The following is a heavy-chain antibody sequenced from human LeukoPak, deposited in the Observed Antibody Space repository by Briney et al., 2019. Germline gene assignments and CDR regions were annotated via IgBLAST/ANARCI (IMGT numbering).Heavy chain of an antibody. Sequence: GGALRLSFAGSGFTFISYARHWVRQAPGRGLEWVAVISYDGSNKSYAASAKGRFTISRDNSKNTPYLQMNSLRAEDTAVYYCARPMVRGVIIMYYFDYWGQGTMVTVSP. D-gene: IGHD3-10*01. CDR1: GFTFISYA. CDR3: ARPMVRGVIIMYYFDY. V-gene: IGHV3-30*04. J-gene: IGHJ4*02. CDR2: ISYDGSNK.